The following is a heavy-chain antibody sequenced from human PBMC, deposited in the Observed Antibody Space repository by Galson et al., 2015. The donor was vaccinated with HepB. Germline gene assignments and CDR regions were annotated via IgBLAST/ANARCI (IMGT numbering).Heavy chain of an antibody. V-gene: IGHV1-69*13. J-gene: IGHJ1*01. CDR3: ARGDYYASSGYYEYFQH. D-gene: IGHD3-22*01. CDR2: ISASFGTA. Sequence: SVKVSCKASGYTFSSYAISWVRQAPGQGLEWMGGISASFGTANYAQKFQGRVTITADESTSTAYMELSSLRSEDTAVYYCARGDYYASSGYYEYFQHWGQGTLVTVSS. CDR1: GYTFSSYA.